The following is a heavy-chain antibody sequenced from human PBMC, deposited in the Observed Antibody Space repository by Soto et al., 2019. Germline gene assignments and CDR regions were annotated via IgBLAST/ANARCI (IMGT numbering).Heavy chain of an antibody. CDR1: GGSISSGGYY. D-gene: IGHD5-18*01. J-gene: IGHJ5*02. CDR2: IYYSGST. Sequence: QVQLQESGPGLVKPSQTLSLTCTVSGGSISSGGYYWSWIRQHPGKGLEWIGYIYYSGSTYYNPSHKSRVTISVDTSKNQFSLKLSSVTAADTAVYYCARDYRGDTAVEELNWFDPWGQGTLVTVSS. CDR3: ARDYRGDTAVEELNWFDP. V-gene: IGHV4-31*03.